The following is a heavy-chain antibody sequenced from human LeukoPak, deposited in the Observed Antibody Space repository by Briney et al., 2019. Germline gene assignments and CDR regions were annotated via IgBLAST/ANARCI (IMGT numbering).Heavy chain of an antibody. CDR3: ATETRMQDFDY. CDR2: IKNKADGGTT. V-gene: IGHV3-15*01. J-gene: IGHJ4*01. D-gene: IGHD2/OR15-2a*01. Sequence: GGSLRLSCAASGFTFSQVWMNWVRQAPGKGLEWVGRIKNKADGGTTDYAAPVKGRFIISRDDSKNTLFLQIDGLKSEDTALYFCATETRMQDFDYWGHGTLVTVSS. CDR1: GFTFSQVW.